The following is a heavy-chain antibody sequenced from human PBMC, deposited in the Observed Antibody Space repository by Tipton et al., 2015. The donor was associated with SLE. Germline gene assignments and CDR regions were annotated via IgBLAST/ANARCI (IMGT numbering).Heavy chain of an antibody. V-gene: IGHV3-9*01. CDR2: IDWNGDKI. CDR1: GFTFDDYA. D-gene: IGHD4-11*01. CDR3: ASLSSNYGMDV. J-gene: IGHJ6*02. Sequence: SLRLSCAASGFTFDDYAMHWVRQAPGKGLEWVSGIDWNGDKIGYADSVKGRFTISRDNAKKPLYLQMNSLRADDTAVYYCASLSSNYGMDVWGQGTTVTVSS.